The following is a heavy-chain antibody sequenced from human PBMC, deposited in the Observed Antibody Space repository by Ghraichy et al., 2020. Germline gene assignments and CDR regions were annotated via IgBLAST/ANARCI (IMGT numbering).Heavy chain of an antibody. D-gene: IGHD1-26*01. CDR1: GFTFSSYS. V-gene: IGHV3-48*02. CDR3: ARDLYSGSYYYFDY. Sequence: GGSLRLSCAASGFTFSSYSMNWIRQAPLKGLKWVSYISSSSSTIYYADSVKGRFTISRDNAKNSLFLQINSLSDEDTAVYYCARDLYSGSYYYFDYWGQYTLVTVSS. CDR2: ISSSSSTI. J-gene: IGHJ4*02.